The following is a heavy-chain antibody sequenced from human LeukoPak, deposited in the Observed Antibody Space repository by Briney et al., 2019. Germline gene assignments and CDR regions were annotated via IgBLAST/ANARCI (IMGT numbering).Heavy chain of an antibody. CDR1: GYSFSTYW. V-gene: IGHV5-51*01. Sequence: GESLKISCQGSGYSFSTYWITWVRQMPGKGLEWMGIIYPGDSDTRYSPSFQGQVTISTDESVSTAYLQWTSLRASGTAMYYCARRAAAAGTADYWGQGTLVTVSS. CDR2: IYPGDSDT. D-gene: IGHD6-13*01. CDR3: ARRAAAAGTADY. J-gene: IGHJ4*02.